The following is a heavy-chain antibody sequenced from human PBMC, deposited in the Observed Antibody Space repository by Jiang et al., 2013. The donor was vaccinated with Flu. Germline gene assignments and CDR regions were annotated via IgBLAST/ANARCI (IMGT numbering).Heavy chain of an antibody. D-gene: IGHD3-3*01. J-gene: IGHJ3*01. Sequence: QTLSLTCTVSGGSITSDDYYWNWIRQPPGKGLEWIGYIYNMGAPTTTRPSKSRATISVDTSKNQFSLKLSSVTAADTAVYYCASYDFWTGTRGAFDVWDQGTMVTVSS. CDR1: GGSITSDDYY. V-gene: IGHV4-30-4*01. CDR2: IYNMGAP. CDR3: ASYDFWTGTRGAFDV.